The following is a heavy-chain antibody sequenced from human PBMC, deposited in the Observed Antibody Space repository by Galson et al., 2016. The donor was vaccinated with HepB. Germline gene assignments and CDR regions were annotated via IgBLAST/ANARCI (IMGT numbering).Heavy chain of an antibody. J-gene: IGHJ5*02. V-gene: IGHV3-74*01. CDR1: GFAFSSHW. Sequence: SLRLSCAASGFAFSSHWMHWVRQDLGKGLVWVSRINSDGTISNYADSVKGRFTISRDNAKNTLYLQMNSLRAKDTAVYFCVRDHSVVPTTAYIWFDPWGRGTLVTVSS. CDR2: INSDGTIS. CDR3: VRDHSVVPTTAYIWFDP. D-gene: IGHD4-23*01.